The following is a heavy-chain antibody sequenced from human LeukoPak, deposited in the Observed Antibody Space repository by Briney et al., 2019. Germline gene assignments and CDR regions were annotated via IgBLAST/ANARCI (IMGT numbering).Heavy chain of an antibody. D-gene: IGHD3-3*01. CDR1: GFTFDDHG. J-gene: IGHJ3*02. Sequence: GGSLRLSCAASGFTFDDHGMQWVRQARGKGLEWVSGISWSSGIIGYADSVKGRFTISRDNAKNSLYLQMDRLRAEDTALYYCAKDTGRPTDAITMEDNAFDIWGQGTMVTVSS. V-gene: IGHV3-9*01. CDR3: AKDTGRPTDAITMEDNAFDI. CDR2: ISWSSGII.